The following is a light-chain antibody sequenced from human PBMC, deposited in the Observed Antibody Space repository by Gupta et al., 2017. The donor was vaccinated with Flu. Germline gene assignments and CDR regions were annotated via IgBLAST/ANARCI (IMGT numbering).Light chain of an antibody. J-gene: IGLJ3*02. CDR3: QSYDSSLSGWV. CDR2: GNS. V-gene: IGLV1-40*01. CDR1: SSNIGAGYD. Sequence: QSVLPPPPSVSAAPGQRVTIPCTGSSSNIGAGYDVHWYQQLPGTAPKLLIYGNSNRPSGVPDRFSGSKSGTSASLAITGLQAEDEADYYCQSYDSSLSGWVFGGGTKLTVL.